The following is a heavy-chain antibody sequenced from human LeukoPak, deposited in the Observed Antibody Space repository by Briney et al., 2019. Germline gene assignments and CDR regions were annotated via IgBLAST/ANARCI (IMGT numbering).Heavy chain of an antibody. CDR2: ISPWGYTM. D-gene: IGHD6-19*01. CDR3: AGGLDIAVAGPAGYFDY. J-gene: IGHJ4*02. Sequence: GGSLRLSCAASVFSFSDHHMNWIGQAPGKGPEGVAYISPWGYTMHFADSVRGRFTISRDNGKKSVYLQMNSLTAEDTAVYYCAGGLDIAVAGPAGYFDYWGQGTLVTVSS. CDR1: VFSFSDHH. V-gene: IGHV3-11*01.